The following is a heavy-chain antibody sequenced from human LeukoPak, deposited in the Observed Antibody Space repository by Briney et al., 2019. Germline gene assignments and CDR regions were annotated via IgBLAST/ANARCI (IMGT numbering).Heavy chain of an antibody. CDR1: GGSISSSSYY. J-gene: IGHJ4*02. CDR3: AGPGVYCSGGSCFGI. Sequence: SETLSLTCTVSGGSISSSSYYWGWIRQPPGKGLEWIGSIYYSGSTYYNPSLKSRVTISVDTSKSQFSLKLSSVTAADTAVYYCAGPGVYCSGGSCFGIWGQGTLVTVSS. V-gene: IGHV4-39*01. D-gene: IGHD2-15*01. CDR2: IYYSGST.